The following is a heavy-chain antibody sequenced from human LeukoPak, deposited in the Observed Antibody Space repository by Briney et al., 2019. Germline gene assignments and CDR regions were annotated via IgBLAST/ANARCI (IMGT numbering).Heavy chain of an antibody. Sequence: GGSLRLSCSGSGFTFGTYWMSWVRQAPGKGLEWVANIKPDGGQKYYVDSVKGRFTISRDNAKNSLYLQMDNLRAEDTAVYFCARGGRSSELVWGQGTRVTVSS. J-gene: IGHJ4*02. CDR1: GFTFGTYW. D-gene: IGHD6-6*01. CDR3: ARGGRSSELV. V-gene: IGHV3-7*03. CDR2: IKPDGGQK.